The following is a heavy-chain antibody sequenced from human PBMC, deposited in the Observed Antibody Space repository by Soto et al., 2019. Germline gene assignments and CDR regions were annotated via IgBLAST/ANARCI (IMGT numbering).Heavy chain of an antibody. CDR2: ISGSGGST. V-gene: IGHV3-23*01. CDR3: AKDPSRVSSSSNNWFDP. J-gene: IGHJ5*02. CDR1: GFTFSSYA. Sequence: GSVRLSCAASGFTFSSYAMSWVRQAPGKGLEWVSAISGSGGSTYYADSVKGRFTISRDNSKNTLYLQMNSLRAEDTAVYYCAKDPSRVSSSSNNWFDPWGQGTLVTVSS. D-gene: IGHD6-6*01.